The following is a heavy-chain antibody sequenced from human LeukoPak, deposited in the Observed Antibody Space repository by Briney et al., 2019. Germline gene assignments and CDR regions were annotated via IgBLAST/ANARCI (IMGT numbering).Heavy chain of an antibody. CDR1: GGSISSYY. CDR2: IYYSGST. CDR3: ARLQYCSGGSCYAGWFDP. V-gene: IGHV4-59*08. Sequence: SETLSLTCTVSGGSISSYYWSWIRQPPGKGLEWIGYIYYSGSTNYNPSLKSRVTISVDTSKNQFSLKLSSVTAADTAVYYCARLQYCSGGSCYAGWFDPWGQGTLVTVSS. J-gene: IGHJ5*02. D-gene: IGHD2-15*01.